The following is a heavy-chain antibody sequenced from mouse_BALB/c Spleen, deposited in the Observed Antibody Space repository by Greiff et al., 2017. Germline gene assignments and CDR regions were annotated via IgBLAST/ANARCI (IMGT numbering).Heavy chain of an antibody. D-gene: IGHD3-3*01. Sequence: EVKLEESGGGLVQPGGSLRLSCATSGFTFTDYYMSWVRQPPGKALEWLGFIRNKANGYTTEYSASVKGRFTISRDNSQSILYLQMNTLRAEDSATYYCARDIGGRWFAYWGQGTLVTVSA. CDR2: IRNKANGYTT. V-gene: IGHV7-3*02. CDR1: GFTFTDYY. CDR3: ARDIGGRWFAY. J-gene: IGHJ3*01.